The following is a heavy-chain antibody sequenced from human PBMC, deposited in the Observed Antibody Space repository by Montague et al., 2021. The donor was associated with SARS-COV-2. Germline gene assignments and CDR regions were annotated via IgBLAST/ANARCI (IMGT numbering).Heavy chain of an antibody. D-gene: IGHD1-14*01. J-gene: IGHJ4*02. Sequence: CAISGDSASINIAAWNWIRQSPSRGLEWLGRTYYRSKWYNDYAVSVRSRITISPDTSKNQFSLQLNSVTPEDTAVYYCTQERGPGRTTWHYFDYWGQGTLVTVSS. CDR1: GDSASINIAA. CDR2: TYYRSKWYN. V-gene: IGHV6-1*01. CDR3: TQERGPGRTTWHYFDY.